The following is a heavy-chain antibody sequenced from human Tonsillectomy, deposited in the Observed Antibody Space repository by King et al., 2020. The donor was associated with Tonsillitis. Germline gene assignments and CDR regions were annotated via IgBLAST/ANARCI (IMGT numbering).Heavy chain of an antibody. CDR3: ARGSAARNYYGMDV. Sequence: QLVQSGGGFVQPGGSLRLSCAASGFTFSSYEMNWVRQAPGKGREWVSYISTSGSTIFYADSVKGRFTISRDNAKNSLYLLMNSLRAEDTAVYYCARGSAARNYYGMDVWGQGTTVTVSS. J-gene: IGHJ6*02. CDR1: GFTFSSYE. CDR2: ISTSGSTI. V-gene: IGHV3-48*03. D-gene: IGHD6-6*01.